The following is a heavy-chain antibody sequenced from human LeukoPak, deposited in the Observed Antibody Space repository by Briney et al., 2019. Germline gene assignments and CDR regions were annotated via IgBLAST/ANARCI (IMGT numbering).Heavy chain of an antibody. CDR2: FDPEDGET. CDR3: AIASLSLHYGMDV. CDR1: GYTLTELS. J-gene: IGHJ6*02. Sequence: ASVKVSCKVSGYTLTELSMHWVRQAPGKGLEWMGGFDPEDGETIYAQKFQGRVTMTEGTSTDTAYMELSSLRSEDTAVYYCAIASLSLHYGMDVWGQGTTVTVSS. V-gene: IGHV1-24*01.